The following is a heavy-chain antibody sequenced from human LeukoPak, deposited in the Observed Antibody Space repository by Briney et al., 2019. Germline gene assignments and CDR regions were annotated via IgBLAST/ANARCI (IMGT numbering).Heavy chain of an antibody. CDR2: INHSGIT. J-gene: IGHJ4*02. V-gene: IGHV4-34*01. CDR1: GGSFSGYY. CDR3: ARGSDYDSSGYPFDY. D-gene: IGHD3-22*01. Sequence: PSETLSLTCAVYGGSFSGYYWSWIRQPPGKGLEWIGEINHSGITNYNPSLKSRVTISVDTSKTQFSLKLSSVTAADTAVYYCARGSDYDSSGYPFDYWGQGTLVTVSS.